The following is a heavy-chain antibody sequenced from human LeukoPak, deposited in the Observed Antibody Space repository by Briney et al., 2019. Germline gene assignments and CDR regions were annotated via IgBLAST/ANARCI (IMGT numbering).Heavy chain of an antibody. CDR3: ARHYYDSGSYFSP. J-gene: IGHJ5*02. V-gene: IGHV4-61*02. CDR1: GGSISSGSYY. CDR2: IYTSGST. D-gene: IGHD3-10*01. Sequence: SETLSLTCTVSGGSISSGSYYWSWIRQPAGKGLEWIGRIYTSGSTNYNPSLKSRVTISVDTSKNQFSLKLSSVTAADTAVYYCARHYYDSGSYFSPWGQGTLVTVSS.